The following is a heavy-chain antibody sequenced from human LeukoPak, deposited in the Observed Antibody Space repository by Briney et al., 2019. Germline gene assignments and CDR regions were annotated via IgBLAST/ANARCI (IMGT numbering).Heavy chain of an antibody. CDR3: VCATLA. D-gene: IGHD2/OR15-2a*01. CDR2: ISWNSGSI. J-gene: IGHJ5*02. Sequence: PGGSLRLSCAASGFTFDDYAMHWVRQAPGKGLEWVSGISWNSGSIGYADSVKGRFTISRDNAKNSLYLQMNSLRAEDTALYYCVCATLAWGQGTLVTVSS. V-gene: IGHV3-9*01. CDR1: GFTFDDYA.